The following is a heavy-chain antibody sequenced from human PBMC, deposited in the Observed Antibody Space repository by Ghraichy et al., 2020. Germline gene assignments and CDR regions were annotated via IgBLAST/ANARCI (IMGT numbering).Heavy chain of an antibody. J-gene: IGHJ4*02. V-gene: IGHV3-30*18. CDR3: AKDWSSGSYYSDY. D-gene: IGHD3-10*01. CDR1: GFTFSSYG. Sequence: LSLTCVVSGFTFSSYGMHWVRQAPGKGLEWVAIILNDGGNKNYADSVKGRFTISRDNSKNTLYLQMNSLRAEDTAVYYCAKDWSSGSYYSDYWGQGTLVTVSS. CDR2: ILNDGGNK.